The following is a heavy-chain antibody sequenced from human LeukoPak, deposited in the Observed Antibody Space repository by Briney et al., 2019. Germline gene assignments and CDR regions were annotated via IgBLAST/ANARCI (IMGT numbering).Heavy chain of an antibody. J-gene: IGHJ4*02. D-gene: IGHD3-22*01. CDR3: ARQARRGMIVVVIMFDY. V-gene: IGHV4-59*08. CDR1: GGSISNY. Sequence: PSETLSLTCTVSGGSISNYWSWIRQPPGKGLEWIGYIYYTGSTNYNPSLKSRVTISVDTSKNQFSLKLSSVTAADTAVYYCARQARRGMIVVVIMFDYWGQGTLVTVSS. CDR2: IYYTGST.